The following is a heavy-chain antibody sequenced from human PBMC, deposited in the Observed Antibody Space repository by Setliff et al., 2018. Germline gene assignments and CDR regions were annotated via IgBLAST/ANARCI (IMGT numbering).Heavy chain of an antibody. J-gene: IGHJ5*02. Sequence: ASVKVSCKASGGTLSTLSIAWVRQAPGQGLEWMGGTIPLLPLPNYAVNFQGRVSRTRTTSISTPYRELNSLTSEDTAVYYCARSKVEAAMVKHNWFDPRGQGTLVTVSS. V-gene: IGHV1-69*10. CDR3: ARSKVEAAMVKHNWFDP. CDR2: TIPLLPLP. CDR1: GGTLSTLS. D-gene: IGHD5-18*01.